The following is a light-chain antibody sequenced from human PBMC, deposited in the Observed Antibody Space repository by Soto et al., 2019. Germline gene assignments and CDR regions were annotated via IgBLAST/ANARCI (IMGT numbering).Light chain of an antibody. V-gene: IGKV3-11*01. J-gene: IGKJ1*01. Sequence: ELVLTQSPATLSLSPGERATLSCRASQSVSSYLAWYQQKPGQAPRLLIYDASNRATGIAARFSGSGSGTDFILTISRLEHEDFAVYYCQQYDRSWTFGQGTKVDIK. CDR1: QSVSSY. CDR2: DAS. CDR3: QQYDRSWT.